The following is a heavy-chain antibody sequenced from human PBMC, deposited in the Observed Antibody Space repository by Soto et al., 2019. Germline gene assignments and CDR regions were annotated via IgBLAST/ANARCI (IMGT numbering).Heavy chain of an antibody. J-gene: IGHJ4*02. CDR1: GFTFSSYS. V-gene: IGHV3-21*01. CDR3: ASPRYSSSWTFDY. Sequence: PGGSLRLSCAASGFTFSSYSMNWVRQAPGKGLEWVSSISSSSSYIYYADSVKGRFTISRDNAKNSLYLQMNSLRAEDTAVDYCASPRYSSSWTFDYWGQGTLVTVSS. CDR2: ISSSSSYI. D-gene: IGHD6-13*01.